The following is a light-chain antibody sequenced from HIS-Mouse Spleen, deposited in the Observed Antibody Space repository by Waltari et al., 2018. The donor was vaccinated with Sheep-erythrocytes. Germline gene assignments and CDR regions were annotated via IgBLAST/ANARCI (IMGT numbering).Light chain of an antibody. J-gene: IGKJ5*01. Sequence: EIVLTQSPATLSLSPGERATLSCRASQSVSSYLAWYQQKPGQAPRLLIDDASNRATGIPARFSGSGSVTDFTLTISSLEPEDFAVYYCQQRSNWPPITFGQGTRLEIK. CDR3: QQRSNWPPIT. V-gene: IGKV3-11*01. CDR2: DAS. CDR1: QSVSSY.